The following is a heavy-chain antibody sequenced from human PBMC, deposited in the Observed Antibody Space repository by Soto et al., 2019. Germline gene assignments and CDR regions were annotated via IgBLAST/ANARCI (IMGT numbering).Heavy chain of an antibody. CDR2: IYYSGST. D-gene: IGHD6-13*01. Sequence: PXETLSLTCTVSGCSISSYYWSWIRQPPGKGLEWIGYIYYSGSTNYNPSLKSRVTISVDTSKNQFSLKLSSVTAADTAVYYCARKYSSSWYDYWGQGTLVTVSS. J-gene: IGHJ4*02. CDR3: ARKYSSSWYDY. V-gene: IGHV4-59*01. CDR1: GCSISSYY.